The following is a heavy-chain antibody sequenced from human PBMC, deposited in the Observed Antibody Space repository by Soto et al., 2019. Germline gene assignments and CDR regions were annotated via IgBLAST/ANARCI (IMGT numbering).Heavy chain of an antibody. Sequence: PSETLSLTCTVSGGSISSGDYYWSWIRQPPGKGLEWIGYIFSSGTTYYNPSLKSRLIMSLDASQNQFSLKLNSLTDADTAVYFCARVPSPFDYYYAMDVWGQGTTVTVSS. V-gene: IGHV4-30-4*01. CDR2: IFSSGTT. J-gene: IGHJ6*02. D-gene: IGHD3-16*01. CDR3: ARVPSPFDYYYAMDV. CDR1: GGSISSGDYY.